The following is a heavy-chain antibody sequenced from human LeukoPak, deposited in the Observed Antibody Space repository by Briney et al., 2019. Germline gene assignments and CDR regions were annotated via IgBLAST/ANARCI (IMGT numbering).Heavy chain of an antibody. CDR1: GGSFSGYY. Sequence: SETLSLTCAVYGGSFSGYYWSWIRQPPGKGLEWIGEINHSGSTNYNPSLKSRVTISVDTSKNQFSLKLSSVTAADTAVYYCARAYRVEDSSGHYRLFNWFDPWGQGTLVTVSS. V-gene: IGHV4-34*01. D-gene: IGHD3-22*01. CDR3: ARAYRVEDSSGHYRLFNWFDP. CDR2: INHSGST. J-gene: IGHJ5*02.